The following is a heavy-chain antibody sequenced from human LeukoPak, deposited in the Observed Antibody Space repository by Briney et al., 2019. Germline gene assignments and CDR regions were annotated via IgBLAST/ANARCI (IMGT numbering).Heavy chain of an antibody. CDR3: ARADYGDYGSWFDP. CDR1: GGSVSSGSYY. V-gene: IGHV4-61*01. Sequence: SETLSLTCTVSGGSVSSGSYYWSWIRQPPGKGLEWIGHIYYSGSTNYNPSLKSRVTISVDTSKNQFSLKLSSVTAADTAVYYCARADYGDYGSWFDPWGQGTLVTVSS. CDR2: IYYSGST. J-gene: IGHJ5*02. D-gene: IGHD4-17*01.